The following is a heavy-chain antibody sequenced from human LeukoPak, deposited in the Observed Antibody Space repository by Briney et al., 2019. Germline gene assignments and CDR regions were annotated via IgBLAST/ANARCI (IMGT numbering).Heavy chain of an antibody. Sequence: AGGSLRLSCAASGFTFSNYAMSWVRQAPGKGLEWVSAILGSGGSTYYADSVKGRFTVSRDNSKSTLYLQMNSLRAEDTALYYCAKWGDYDVLTGYYVPDYWGQGTLVTVSS. D-gene: IGHD3-9*01. V-gene: IGHV3-23*01. CDR3: AKWGDYDVLTGYYVPDY. J-gene: IGHJ4*02. CDR2: ILGSGGST. CDR1: GFTFSNYA.